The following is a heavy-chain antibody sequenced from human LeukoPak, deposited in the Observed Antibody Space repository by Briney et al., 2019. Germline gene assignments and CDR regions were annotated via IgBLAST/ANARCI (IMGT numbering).Heavy chain of an antibody. Sequence: SETLSLTCAVYGGSFSGYYWSWLRQPPGKGLEWIGEINHSGSTNYNPSLKSRVTISVDTSKNQFSLKLSSVTAADTAVYYCARFLDWFAGSGYIDYWGQGALATVSS. D-gene: IGHD3-3*01. CDR2: INHSGST. CDR3: ARFLDWFAGSGYIDY. V-gene: IGHV4-34*01. CDR1: GGSFSGYY. J-gene: IGHJ4*02.